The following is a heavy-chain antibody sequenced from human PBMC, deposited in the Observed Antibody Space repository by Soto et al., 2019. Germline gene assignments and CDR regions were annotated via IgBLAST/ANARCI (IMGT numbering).Heavy chain of an antibody. D-gene: IGHD4-17*01. J-gene: IGHJ4*02. CDR3: ARDNAYCDPNSFHY. V-gene: IGHV3-21*02. CDR1: GFTFSSYN. CDR2: ISSSSNYI. Sequence: EVQLVESGGGLVKPGGSLRLSCTASGFTFSSYNMNWVRQAPGKGLEWVSSISSSSNYIHYADSMKGRFTISRDNAKNSLYLQMNSLSAEDTAVYYCARDNAYCDPNSFHYLFQGTLVTVSS.